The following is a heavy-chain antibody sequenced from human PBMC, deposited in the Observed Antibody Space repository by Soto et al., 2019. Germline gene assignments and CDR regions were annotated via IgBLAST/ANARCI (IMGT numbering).Heavy chain of an antibody. Sequence: GGSLRLGCAASGLTVEVSAMPLSLQAPGKGLEWVSGISWNSGNIGYVDSVKGRFTNSRDNAKNSLYLQMNSLRDEDTALYYCAIMDILTGRNAFDICGQGIMVTVSS. J-gene: IGHJ3*02. D-gene: IGHD3-9*01. CDR2: ISWNSGNI. CDR1: GLTVEVSA. V-gene: IGHV3-9*01. CDR3: AIMDILTGRNAFDI.